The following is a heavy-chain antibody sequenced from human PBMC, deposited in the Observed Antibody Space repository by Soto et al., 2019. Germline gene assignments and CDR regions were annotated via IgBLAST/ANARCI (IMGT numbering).Heavy chain of an antibody. Sequence: QVQLVQSGAEVKKPGSSVKVSCKASGGTFSSYAISWVRQAPGQGLEWMGGIIPIFGTANYAQKFQGRVTITADESTSTAYMELSSLRSEDTAVYYCARDGYCSSTSCYTDYYYGMDVWCQGTTVTVSS. D-gene: IGHD2-2*02. J-gene: IGHJ6*02. CDR1: GGTFSSYA. CDR2: IIPIFGTA. V-gene: IGHV1-69*01. CDR3: ARDGYCSSTSCYTDYYYGMDV.